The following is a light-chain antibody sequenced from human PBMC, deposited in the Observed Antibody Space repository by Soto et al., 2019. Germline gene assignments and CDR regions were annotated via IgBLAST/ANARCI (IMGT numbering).Light chain of an antibody. Sequence: QSVLTQPASVSGSPGQSITISCTGISSYVGSYNLVSWYQQHPGKAPKFMIYGVTKRPSGVSNRFSGSKSGNTASLTISGLQAEDEADYYCCSYAGSNTYVFGTGTKVTVL. CDR2: GVT. CDR3: CSYAGSNTYV. J-gene: IGLJ1*01. CDR1: SSYVGSYNL. V-gene: IGLV2-23*02.